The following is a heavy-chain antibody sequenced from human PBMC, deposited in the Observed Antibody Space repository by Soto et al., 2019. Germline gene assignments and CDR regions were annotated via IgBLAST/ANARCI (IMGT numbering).Heavy chain of an antibody. V-gene: IGHV4-31*03. J-gene: IGHJ5*02. D-gene: IGHD2-2*01. CDR2: IYYSGST. CDR3: ARDGFGSTYSFDP. Sequence: SETLSLTCTVSGGSISSGGYYWSWIRQHPGKGLEWIGYIYYSGSTYYNPSLKSRVTISVDTSKNQFSLKLSSVTAADTAVYYCARDGFGSTYSFDPWGQGTLVTVSS. CDR1: GGSISSGGYY.